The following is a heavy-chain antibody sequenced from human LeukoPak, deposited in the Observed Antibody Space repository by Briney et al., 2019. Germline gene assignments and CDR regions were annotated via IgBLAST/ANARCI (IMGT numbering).Heavy chain of an antibody. Sequence: GGSLRLSCAASGFTVSSNYMSRVRQAPGKGLEWVSVIYSGGSTYYADSVKGRFTISRDNSKNTLYLQMNRLRAEDTAVYYCARESPGYSSGWYGGHLDYWGQGTLVTVSS. CDR2: IYSGGST. CDR1: GFTVSSNY. J-gene: IGHJ4*02. V-gene: IGHV3-53*01. D-gene: IGHD6-19*01. CDR3: ARESPGYSSGWYGGHLDY.